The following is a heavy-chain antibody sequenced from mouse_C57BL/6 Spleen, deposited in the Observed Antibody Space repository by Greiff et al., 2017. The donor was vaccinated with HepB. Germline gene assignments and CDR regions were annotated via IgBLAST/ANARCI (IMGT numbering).Heavy chain of an antibody. CDR2: INPYNGDT. V-gene: IGHV1-20*01. CDR1: GYSFTGYF. Sequence: VQLQQSGPELVKPGDSVKISCKASGYSFTGYFMNWVMQSHGKSLEWIGRINPYNGDTFYNQKFKGKATLTVDKSSSTAHMELRSLTSEDSAVYYCARWGSTMGYWYFDVWGTGTTVTVSS. D-gene: IGHD2-1*01. J-gene: IGHJ1*03. CDR3: ARWGSTMGYWYFDV.